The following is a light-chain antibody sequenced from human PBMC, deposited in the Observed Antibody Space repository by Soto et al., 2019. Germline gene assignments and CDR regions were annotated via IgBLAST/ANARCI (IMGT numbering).Light chain of an antibody. CDR2: GAS. CDR3: QQDASAPRT. Sequence: IVLTQSPGTLSLSPGDRATLFCRASQSVATSQVAWYQQKPGPAPRLLIGASSRATGVPDRFSASGSGTDFTLTISRLEPEDFAAYYCQQDASAPRTFGRGTTVEIK. V-gene: IGKV3-20*01. J-gene: IGKJ1*01. CDR1: QSVATSQ.